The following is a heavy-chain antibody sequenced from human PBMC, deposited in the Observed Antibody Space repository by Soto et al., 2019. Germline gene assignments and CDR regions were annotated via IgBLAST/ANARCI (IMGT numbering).Heavy chain of an antibody. D-gene: IGHD3-22*01. CDR2: IIPIFGTA. Sequence: QVQLVQSGAEVKKPGSSVKVSCKASGGTFSSYAISWVRQAPGQGLEWMGGIIPIFGTANYAQTFQGRVTTTADESTRTVNMELSSMRSEDTAVYYCARDYYDSSGFYLCGYFDLWGGGTLVTVSS. CDR3: ARDYYDSSGFYLCGYFDL. J-gene: IGHJ2*01. CDR1: GGTFSSYA. V-gene: IGHV1-69*01.